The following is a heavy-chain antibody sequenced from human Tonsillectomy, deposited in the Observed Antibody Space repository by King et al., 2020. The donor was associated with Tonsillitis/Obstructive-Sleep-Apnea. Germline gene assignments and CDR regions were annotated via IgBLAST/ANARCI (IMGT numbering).Heavy chain of an antibody. CDR1: GYSFTNYW. Sequence: QLVQSGAEVKKPGESLKISCKGSGYSFTNYWIGWVRQMPGKGLEWMGIIYAGDSETRYSPSFQGQVTISVGKSISTAYLQWSSLKASDTAMYYCARAYYDFWSNYVNAFDIWGQGKMVTVSS. CDR3: ARAYYDFWSNYVNAFDI. CDR2: IYAGDSET. D-gene: IGHD3-3*01. V-gene: IGHV5-51*01. J-gene: IGHJ3*02.